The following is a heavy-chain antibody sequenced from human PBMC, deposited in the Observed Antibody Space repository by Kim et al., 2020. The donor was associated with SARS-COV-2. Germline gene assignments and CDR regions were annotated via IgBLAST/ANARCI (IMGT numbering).Heavy chain of an antibody. J-gene: IGHJ4*02. CDR2: ISGSGGST. D-gene: IGHD5-12*01. CDR3: AKDSSPIVATIGYFDY. CDR1: GFTFSSYA. V-gene: IGHV3-23*01. Sequence: GGSLRLSCAASGFTFSSYAMSWVRQAPGKGLEWVSAISGSGGSTYYADSVKGRFTISRDNSKNTLYLQMNSLRAEDTAVYYCAKDSSPIVATIGYFDYWGQGTLVTVSS.